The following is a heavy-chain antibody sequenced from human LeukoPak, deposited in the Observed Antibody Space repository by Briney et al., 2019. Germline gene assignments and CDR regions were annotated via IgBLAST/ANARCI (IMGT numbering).Heavy chain of an antibody. CDR1: GFTFSSYA. V-gene: IGHV3-23*01. J-gene: IGHJ4*02. D-gene: IGHD3-10*01. Sequence: PGGSLRLSCAASGFTFSSYAMSWVRQAPGKGLEWVSAISGSGGSTYYADSVKGRFTISRDNSKNTLYLQMNSLRAEDTAVYYCARDGTYYYGSGSYLIDYWGQGTLVTVSS. CDR3: ARDGTYYYGSGSYLIDY. CDR2: ISGSGGST.